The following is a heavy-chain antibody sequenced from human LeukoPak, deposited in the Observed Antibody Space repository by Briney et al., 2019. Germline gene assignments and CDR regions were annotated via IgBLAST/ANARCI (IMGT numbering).Heavy chain of an antibody. V-gene: IGHV3-7*05. CDR1: GFTFRTYW. D-gene: IGHD4-17*01. J-gene: IGHJ3*01. Sequence: GGSLRLSCAASGFTFRTYWMTWVRQAPGKGLEWVANIKQGGSEKYYVDSVRGRFTISRDNANNSLSLQMNSLRAEDTAVYYCARVANAVNDFWGQGTMVTVSP. CDR2: IKQGGSEK. CDR3: ARVANAVNDF.